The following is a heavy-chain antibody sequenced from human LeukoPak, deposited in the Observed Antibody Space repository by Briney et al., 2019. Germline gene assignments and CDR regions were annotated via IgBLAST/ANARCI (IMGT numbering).Heavy chain of an antibody. CDR3: ARDFNWAIDY. CDR2: IRLHGGGI. Sequence: GASVKVSCKASGYTFTRHHMHWVRQAPGQGIEWMGIIRLHGGGISYAQNFQGRLTMASDTSTSTVYMDLTSLRSEDTAFYYCARDFNWAIDYWGQGTLITVSS. V-gene: IGHV1-46*01. J-gene: IGHJ4*02. D-gene: IGHD3-16*01. CDR1: GYTFTRHH.